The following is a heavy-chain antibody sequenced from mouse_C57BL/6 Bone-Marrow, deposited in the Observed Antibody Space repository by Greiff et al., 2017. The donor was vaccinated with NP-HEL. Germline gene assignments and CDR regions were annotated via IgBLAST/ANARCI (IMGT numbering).Heavy chain of an antibody. V-gene: IGHV1-7*01. CDR3: ATLPYFDY. J-gene: IGHJ2*01. CDR1: GYTFTSYW. CDR2: IYPSSGYT. Sequence: VQLQQSGAELAKPGASVRLSCKASGYTFTSYWMHWVKQRPGQGLEWIGYIYPSSGYTKYNQKFKDKATLTADKSSSTAYMQLSSLTYEDSAVYYCATLPYFDYGGQGTTLTVSS.